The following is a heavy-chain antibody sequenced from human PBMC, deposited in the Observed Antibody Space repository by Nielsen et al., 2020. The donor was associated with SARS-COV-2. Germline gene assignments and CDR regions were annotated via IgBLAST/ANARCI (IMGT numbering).Heavy chain of an antibody. J-gene: IGHJ2*01. V-gene: IGHV3-33*08. CDR3: ARDLMDCSGARCSRYFDL. CDR2: IWYDGSNK. D-gene: IGHD2-15*01. Sequence: GESLKISCAASGFTFSSYGMHWVRQAPGKGLEWVAVIWYDGSNKYYADSVKGRFTISRDNSKNTLSLQMNSLRAEDTAVYYCARDLMDCSGARCSRYFDLWGRGTLATVSS. CDR1: GFTFSSYG.